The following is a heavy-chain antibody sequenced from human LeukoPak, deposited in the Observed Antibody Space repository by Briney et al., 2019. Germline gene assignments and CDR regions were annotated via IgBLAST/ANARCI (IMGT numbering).Heavy chain of an antibody. CDR2: ISSSSSYI. D-gene: IGHD5-18*01. Sequence: GGSLRLSCAASGFTFSSYSMNWVRQAAGKGLEWVSSISSSSSYIYYAGSVKGRFTISRDNAKNSLYLQMNSLRAEDTAVYYCARVIRGRGYSYGGFDYWGQGTLVTVSS. J-gene: IGHJ4*02. CDR1: GFTFSSYS. V-gene: IGHV3-21*01. CDR3: ARVIRGRGYSYGGFDY.